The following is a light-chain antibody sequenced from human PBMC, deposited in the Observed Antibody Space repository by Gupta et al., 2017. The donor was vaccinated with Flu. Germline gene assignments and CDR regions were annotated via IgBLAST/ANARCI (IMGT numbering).Light chain of an antibody. CDR2: ESN. Sequence: KVTIACSGSSSNIGDNSVSWYQQLPGTAPKLLIYESNQRPSGIPDRFSGSKSGTSATLAITGLQTEDEAEYYCATWDSSLSAVVFGGGTKLTVL. V-gene: IGLV1-51*02. CDR3: ATWDSSLSAVV. J-gene: IGLJ3*02. CDR1: SSNIGDNS.